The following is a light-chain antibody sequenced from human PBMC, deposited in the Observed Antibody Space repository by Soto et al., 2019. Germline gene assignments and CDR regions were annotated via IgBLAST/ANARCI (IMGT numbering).Light chain of an antibody. CDR3: SSYTSSSTGVV. V-gene: IGLV2-14*01. J-gene: IGLJ2*01. Sequence: SALTQPASVSGSPGQSITISCTGTSSDVGGYNYVSWYQQHPGKAPKLMIYDVSNRPSGVSNRLSGSKSGNTASLTISGLQAEDEADYYCSSYTSSSTGVVFGGGTKLTVL. CDR1: SSDVGGYNY. CDR2: DVS.